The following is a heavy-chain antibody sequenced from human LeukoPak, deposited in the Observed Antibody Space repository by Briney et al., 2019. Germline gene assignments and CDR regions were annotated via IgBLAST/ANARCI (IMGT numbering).Heavy chain of an antibody. J-gene: IGHJ6*02. CDR2: IYYSGST. CDR3: AREEGSGWPEGYYYGMDV. Sequence: SETLSLTCTVSGGSISSSTYYWGWIRQPPGKGLEWIASIYYSGSTYYNPSLKSRVTISVDTSKNQFSLKLSSVTAADTAVYYCAREEGSGWPEGYYYGMDVWGQGTTVTVSS. D-gene: IGHD6-19*01. CDR1: GGSISSSTYY. V-gene: IGHV4-39*07.